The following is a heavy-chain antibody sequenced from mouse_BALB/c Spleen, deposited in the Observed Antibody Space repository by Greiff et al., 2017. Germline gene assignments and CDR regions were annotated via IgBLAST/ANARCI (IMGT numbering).Heavy chain of an antibody. CDR1: GFTFTDYY. CDR2: IRNKANGYTT. J-gene: IGHJ1*01. CDR3: ARAPRGYWYFDV. Sequence: EVQVVESGGGLVQPGGSLRLSCATSGFTFTDYYMSWVRQPPGKALEWLGFIRNKANGYTTEYSASVKGRFTISRDNSQSILYLQMNTLRAEDSATYYCARAPRGYWYFDVWGAGTTVTVSS. V-gene: IGHV7-3*02.